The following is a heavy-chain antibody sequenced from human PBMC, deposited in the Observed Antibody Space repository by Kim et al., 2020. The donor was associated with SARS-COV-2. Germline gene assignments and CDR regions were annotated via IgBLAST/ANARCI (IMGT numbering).Heavy chain of an antibody. Sequence: SETLSLTCTVSGGSISSYYWSWIRQPPGKGLEWIGYIYYSGSTNYNPSLKSRVTISVDTSKNQFSLKLSSVTAADTAVYYCAREWGGRDGYNTNWFDPWGQGTLVTVSS. V-gene: IGHV4-59*13. J-gene: IGHJ5*02. D-gene: IGHD5-12*01. CDR1: GGSISSYY. CDR3: AREWGGRDGYNTNWFDP. CDR2: IYYSGST.